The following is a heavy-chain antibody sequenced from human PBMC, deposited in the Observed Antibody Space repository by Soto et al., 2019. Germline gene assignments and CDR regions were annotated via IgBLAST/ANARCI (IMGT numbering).Heavy chain of an antibody. V-gene: IGHV3-9*01. J-gene: IGHJ6*02. CDR3: AKGTVGRNPYYYYYGMDV. Sequence: PGGSRRLSCAASGFTFDDYAMHWVRQAPGKGLEWVSGISWNSGSIGYADSVKGRFTISRDNAKNSLYLQMNSLRAEDTALYYCAKGTVGRNPYYYYYGMDVWGQGTTVTVSS. CDR1: GFTFDDYA. CDR2: ISWNSGSI. D-gene: IGHD1-1*01.